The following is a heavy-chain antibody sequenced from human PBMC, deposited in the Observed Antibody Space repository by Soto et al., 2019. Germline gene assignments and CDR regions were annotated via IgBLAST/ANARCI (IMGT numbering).Heavy chain of an antibody. Sequence: QVQLVQSGAEVKKPGSSVKVSCKASGGTFSSYAISWVRQAPGQGLEWMGGIIPIFGTANYAQKFQARVTSTADESTSTAYMELSSLRSEDPAVYYCARGDVDYGGNSCAFDIWGQGTMVTVSS. CDR3: ARGDVDYGGNSCAFDI. V-gene: IGHV1-69*12. D-gene: IGHD4-17*01. CDR1: GGTFSSYA. CDR2: IIPIFGTA. J-gene: IGHJ3*02.